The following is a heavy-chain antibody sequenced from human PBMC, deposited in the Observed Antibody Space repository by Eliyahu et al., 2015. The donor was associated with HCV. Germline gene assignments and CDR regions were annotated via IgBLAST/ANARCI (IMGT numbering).Heavy chain of an antibody. CDR2: ITPFNGNT. D-gene: IGHD4-11*01. CDR3: ASADYSKSRYYFDY. V-gene: IGHV1-45*02. J-gene: IGHJ4*02. CDR1: GYTFTYRY. Sequence: QMQLVQSGAEVKKTGSSVKVSCKASGYTFTYRYLHWVRQAPGQALEWMGWITPFNGNTNYAQKFQDRVIITRDRSMTTAFMELSNLRSEDTAMYYCASADYSKSRYYFDYWGQGTLVTVSS.